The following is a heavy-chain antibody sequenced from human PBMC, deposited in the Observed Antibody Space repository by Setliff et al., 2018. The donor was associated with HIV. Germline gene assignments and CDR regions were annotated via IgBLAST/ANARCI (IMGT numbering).Heavy chain of an antibody. D-gene: IGHD2-21*01. Sequence: GGSLRLSCAASGFTFSSYAMYWVRQAPGKGLEWVAVISYDGSNKYYADSVKGRFTISRDNSKNTLYLQMNSLRAEDTAVYYCVGMDIVVVLPPDVWGQGTTVTVYS. V-gene: IGHV3-30-3*01. CDR2: ISYDGSNK. CDR3: VGMDIVVVLPPDV. CDR1: GFTFSSYA. J-gene: IGHJ6*02.